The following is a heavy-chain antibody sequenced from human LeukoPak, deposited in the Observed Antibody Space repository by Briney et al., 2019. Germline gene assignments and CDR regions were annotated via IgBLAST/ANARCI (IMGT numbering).Heavy chain of an antibody. CDR1: GFTFSSYW. V-gene: IGHV3-7*01. Sequence: GGSLRLSCAASGFTFSSYWMSWVRQAPGKGLEWVANIKQDGSEKYYVDSVKGRFTISRDNAKNTLYLQMNSLRAEDTAVYYCARVEGSGSYPFDYWGQGTLVTVSS. CDR3: ARVEGSGSYPFDY. D-gene: IGHD3-10*01. CDR2: IKQDGSEK. J-gene: IGHJ4*02.